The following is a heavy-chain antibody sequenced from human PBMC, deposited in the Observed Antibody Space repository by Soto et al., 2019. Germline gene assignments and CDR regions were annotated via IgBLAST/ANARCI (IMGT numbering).Heavy chain of an antibody. CDR3: ARHRRLFSQQLVLGFDY. V-gene: IGHV4-59*08. Sequence: QVQLQESGPGLVKSSETLSLTCTVSGGSISSYYWSWIRQPPGKGLEWIGYIYYSGSTNYNPSLKSRVTISVDTSKNQFSLKLSSVTAADTAVYYCARHRRLFSQQLVLGFDYWGQGTLVTVSS. CDR2: IYYSGST. CDR1: GGSISSYY. J-gene: IGHJ4*02. D-gene: IGHD6-13*01.